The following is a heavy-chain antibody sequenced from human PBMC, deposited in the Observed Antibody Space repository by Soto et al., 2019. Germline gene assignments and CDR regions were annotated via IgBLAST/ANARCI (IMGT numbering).Heavy chain of an antibody. CDR2: ISGSGGST. Sequence: PGGSLILSCAASGFTFSSYAMSWVRQAPGKGLEWVSAISGSGGSTYYADSVKGRFTISRDNSNNTLYLQMNSLRAEDTAVYYCGKEAVPYRSSANFDYWGQGTLVNVSS. V-gene: IGHV3-23*01. J-gene: IGHJ4*02. CDR1: GFTFSSYA. CDR3: GKEAVPYRSSANFDY. D-gene: IGHD6-13*01.